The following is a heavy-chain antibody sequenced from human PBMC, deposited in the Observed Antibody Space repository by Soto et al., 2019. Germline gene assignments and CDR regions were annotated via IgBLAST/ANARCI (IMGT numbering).Heavy chain of an antibody. Sequence: QVQLVESGGGVVQHERSLGLSCAASGFTFRSYGMHWVRQAPGKGLEWVAAISADGIDKYYADSVKGRFTISRDNSKNALYLQMNSLRPEDTAVYYCAEGTAVARQHFANWGQGTLVTVSS. CDR1: GFTFRSYG. J-gene: IGHJ4*02. CDR2: ISADGIDK. V-gene: IGHV3-30*18. CDR3: AEGTAVARQHFAN. D-gene: IGHD6-19*01.